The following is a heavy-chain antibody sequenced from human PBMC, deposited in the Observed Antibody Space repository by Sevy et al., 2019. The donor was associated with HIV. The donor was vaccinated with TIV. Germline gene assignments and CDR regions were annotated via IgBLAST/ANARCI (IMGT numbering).Heavy chain of an antibody. J-gene: IGHJ6*02. CDR1: GFRFSDYA. CDR3: AKDIRPATMSNSSYYYYYGMDV. D-gene: IGHD6-6*01. V-gene: IGHV3-9*01. CDR2: ISWNSVSL. Sequence: GGSLRLSCAASGFRFSDYAMHWVRQAPGKGLEWVSGISWNSVSLDYADSVKGRFTISRDNAKNSLYLQMNRLRSEDTALYYCAKDIRPATMSNSSYYYYYGMDVWGQGTTVTVSS.